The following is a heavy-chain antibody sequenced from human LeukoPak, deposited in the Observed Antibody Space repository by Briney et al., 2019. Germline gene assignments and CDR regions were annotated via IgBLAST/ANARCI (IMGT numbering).Heavy chain of an antibody. Sequence: ASVKVSCEASGYTFTGYYMHWVRQAPGQGLEWMGWINPNSGGTNYAQKFQGRVTMTRDTSISTAYMELSRLRSDDTAVYYCARDCSGGSCYYWFDPWGQGTLVTVSS. J-gene: IGHJ5*02. CDR3: ARDCSGGSCYYWFDP. V-gene: IGHV1-2*02. D-gene: IGHD2-15*01. CDR1: GYTFTGYY. CDR2: INPNSGGT.